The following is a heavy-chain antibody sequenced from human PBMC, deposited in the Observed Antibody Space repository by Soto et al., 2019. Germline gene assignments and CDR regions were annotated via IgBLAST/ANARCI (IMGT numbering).Heavy chain of an antibody. J-gene: IGHJ5*02. CDR2: INPSSNII. CDR3: AKEKISTSCCNWFDP. CDR1: GFTFSTSA. Sequence: GGSLRLSCVVSGFTFSTSAMTWVRQAPGKGLEWVSYINPSSNIIYYGDSVKGRFTISRDNSKNTLYLQMNSLRAEDTAVYYCAKEKISTSCCNWFDPWGQGTLVTVSS. D-gene: IGHD2-2*01. V-gene: IGHV3-48*01.